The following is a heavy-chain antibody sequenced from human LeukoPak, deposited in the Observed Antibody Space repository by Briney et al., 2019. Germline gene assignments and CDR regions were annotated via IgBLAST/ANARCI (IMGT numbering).Heavy chain of an antibody. CDR2: ISWNSGSI. J-gene: IGHJ5*02. V-gene: IGHV3-9*01. CDR3: AKDTPDYYGSGSFLGFDP. CDR1: GFTFDDYA. Sequence: GGSLRLSCAASGFTFDDYAMHWVRQAPGKGLEWVSGISWNSGSIGYADSVKGRFTISRDNAKDSLYLQMNSLRAEDTALYYCAKDTPDYYGSGSFLGFDPWGQGTLVTVSS. D-gene: IGHD3-10*01.